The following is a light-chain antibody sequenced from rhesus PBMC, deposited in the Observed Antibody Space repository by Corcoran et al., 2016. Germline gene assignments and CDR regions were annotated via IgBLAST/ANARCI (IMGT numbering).Light chain of an antibody. V-gene: IGLV2-32*02. J-gene: IGLJ1*01. CDR1: SSDIGGYNY. Sequence: AALTQPRSVSGSPGPSVTISCTGTSSDIGGYNYVSWYQQHPGTAPKLMIYEVSKRPSGVSDRFSGSKSGNTASLTISGLQAEDEADYYCSSYAGSNNYIFGAGTRLTVL. CDR3: SSYAGSNNYI. CDR2: EVS.